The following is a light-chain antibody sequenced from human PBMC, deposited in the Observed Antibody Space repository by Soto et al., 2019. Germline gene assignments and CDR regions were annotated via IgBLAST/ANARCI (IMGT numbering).Light chain of an antibody. CDR2: WAS. J-gene: IGKJ2*01. CDR3: QQYYSTPYT. V-gene: IGKV4-1*01. Sequence: DIAMTQSPDSLAVSLGERATINCKSSQSVLSSSNNKNYLAWYQQKPGQPPKLLIYWASTRESGVPDRFSGSGSGTDFTLTISSLQAEDVAVYYCQQYYSTPYTFGQGTKLEIK. CDR1: QSVLSSSNNKNY.